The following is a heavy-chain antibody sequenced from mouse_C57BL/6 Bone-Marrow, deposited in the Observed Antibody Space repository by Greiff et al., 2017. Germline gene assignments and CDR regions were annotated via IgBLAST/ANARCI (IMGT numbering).Heavy chain of an antibody. D-gene: IGHD3-1*01. CDR3: ARYRGSWVDY. CDR1: GFTFTDYY. J-gene: IGHJ2*01. CDR2: IRNKANGYTT. Sequence: EVMLVESGGGLVQPGGSLSLSCAASGFTFTDYYMSWVRQPPGKALEWLGFIRNKANGYTTEYSASVKGRFTISRDNSQSILYLQMNALRAEDSATYYCARYRGSWVDYWGQGTTLTVSS. V-gene: IGHV7-3*01.